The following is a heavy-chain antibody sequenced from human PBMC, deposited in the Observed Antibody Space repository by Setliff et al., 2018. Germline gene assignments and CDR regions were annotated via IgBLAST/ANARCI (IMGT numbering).Heavy chain of an antibody. CDR3: ARDEGMGNYYDSSGYF. V-gene: IGHV3-48*04. CDR2: ISSSSSTI. Sequence: PGGSLRLSCAASGFTFSGYWMTWVRQAPGKGLEWVSYISSSSSTIYYADSVKGRFTISRDNAKNSLYLQMNSLRAEDTAVYYCARDEGMGNYYDSSGYFWGQGALVTVSS. CDR1: GFTFSGYW. J-gene: IGHJ4*02. D-gene: IGHD3-22*01.